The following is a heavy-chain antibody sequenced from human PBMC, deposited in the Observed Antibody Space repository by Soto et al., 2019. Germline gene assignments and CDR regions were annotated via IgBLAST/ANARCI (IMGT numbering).Heavy chain of an antibody. CDR1: GFTFSSYG. CDR3: ARDDSSGWTQYYYGMDV. Sequence: QVQLVESGGGVVQPGRSLRLSCAASGFTFSSYGMHWVRQAPGKGLEWVAVIWYDGSNKYYADSVKGRFTISRDNSKNTLYLQMNSLRAEDTAVYYCARDDSSGWTQYYYGMDVWGQGTTVTVSS. V-gene: IGHV3-33*01. J-gene: IGHJ6*02. D-gene: IGHD6-19*01. CDR2: IWYDGSNK.